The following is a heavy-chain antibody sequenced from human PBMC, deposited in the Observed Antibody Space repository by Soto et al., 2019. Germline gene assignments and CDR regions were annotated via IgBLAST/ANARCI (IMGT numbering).Heavy chain of an antibody. Sequence: QVQLVQSGAEVKKPGASVKVSCKASGYTFTTYGISWVRQAPGQGLEWMGWISAYNGNTNYAQKLQGRVTMTTDTSTSTAYMVLRSLRSDDTAVYYCARDPFTIFGVVPGYMDVWGKGTMVTVS. V-gene: IGHV1-18*01. CDR2: ISAYNGNT. D-gene: IGHD3-3*01. J-gene: IGHJ6*03. CDR1: GYTFTTYG. CDR3: ARDPFTIFGVVPGYMDV.